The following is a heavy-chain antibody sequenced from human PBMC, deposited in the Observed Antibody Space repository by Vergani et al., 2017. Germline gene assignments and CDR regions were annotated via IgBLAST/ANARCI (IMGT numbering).Heavy chain of an antibody. V-gene: IGHV4-30-4*01. CDR2: IYYSGTT. J-gene: IGHJ6*03. CDR3: ASKDYYYYHMDV. D-gene: IGHD2-15*01. Sequence: QVQLQESGPGLVKPSQTLSLTCSVSRGSISSGDYYWSWIRQPPGKGLEWIGHIYYSGTTYYNPSLKSRITISVDTSKNQFSLKLNSVTAADTAVYYCASKDYYYYHMDVWGKGTTVTVSS. CDR1: RGSISSGDYY.